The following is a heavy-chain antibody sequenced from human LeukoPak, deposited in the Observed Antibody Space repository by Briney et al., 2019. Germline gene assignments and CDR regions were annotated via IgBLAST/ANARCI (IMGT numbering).Heavy chain of an antibody. J-gene: IGHJ4*02. CDR3: AKVRGSYSSGYSFDY. CDR2: ISWNRCYI. CDR1: GFSCDNYD. V-gene: IGHV3-9*01. Sequence: PGSSLRLSCAASGFSCDNYDKHWVRQAPGKGLDWLSIISWNRCYIGYADSLKGRFTNSRDNAKTTLDLQMNSLRAEDTAFNYCAKVRGSYSSGYSFDYWGQGTLVTVSS. D-gene: IGHD6-19*01.